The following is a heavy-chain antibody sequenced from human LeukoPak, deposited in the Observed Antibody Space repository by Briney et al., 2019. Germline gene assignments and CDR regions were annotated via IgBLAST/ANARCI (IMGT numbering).Heavy chain of an antibody. CDR3: AKDGSWSCTD. CDR2: IAHHGSNK. CDR1: GFTFSRNA. J-gene: IGHJ4*02. V-gene: IGHV3-30*02. Sequence: GGSLRLSCAASGFTFSRNAIHWVRQGPGKGLEWVSYIAHHGSNKYYADSVKGRFTISRDNSKRTLYLQMSSLRADDTAVYYCAKDGSWSCTDWGQGTLVTVSS. D-gene: IGHD2-8*02.